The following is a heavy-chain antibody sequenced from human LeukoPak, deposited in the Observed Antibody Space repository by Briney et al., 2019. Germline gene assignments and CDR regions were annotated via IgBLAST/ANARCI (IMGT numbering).Heavy chain of an antibody. CDR2: ISSSSSYI. Sequence: KPGGSLTLSCAASGFTFSTYSMNWVRQAPGKGLEWVSSISSSSSYIYYADSVKGRFTISRDNAKNSLYLQMNSLRAEDTAVYYCAREDDYDSSGYFDYWGQGTLVTVSS. CDR1: GFTFSTYS. V-gene: IGHV3-21*01. D-gene: IGHD3-22*01. J-gene: IGHJ4*02. CDR3: AREDDYDSSGYFDY.